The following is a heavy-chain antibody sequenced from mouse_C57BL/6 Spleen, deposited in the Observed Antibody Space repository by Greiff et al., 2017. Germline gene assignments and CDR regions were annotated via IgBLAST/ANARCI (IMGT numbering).Heavy chain of an antibody. D-gene: IGHD1-1*01. CDR3: ARDGSSYGYFDY. J-gene: IGHJ2*01. CDR1: GFTFSSYG. CDR2: ISSGGSYT. Sequence: EVQGVESGGDLVKPGGSLKLSCAASGFTFSSYGMSWVRPTPDKRLEWVATISSGGSYTYYPDSVKGRFTISRDNAKNTLYLQMSSLKSEDTAMYYCARDGSSYGYFDYWGQGTTLTVSS. V-gene: IGHV5-6*01.